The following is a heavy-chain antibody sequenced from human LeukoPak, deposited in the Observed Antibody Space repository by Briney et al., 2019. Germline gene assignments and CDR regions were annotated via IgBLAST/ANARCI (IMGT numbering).Heavy chain of an antibody. CDR1: GYTFTSYA. CDR3: ASLSKYYYESRGFFDY. D-gene: IGHD3-22*01. Sequence: GASVKVSCKASGYTFTSYAMHWVRQAPGQRLEWMGWINAGNGNTKYSQKFQGRVTITRDTSASTAYMELSSLRSEDTAVYYCASLSKYYYESRGFFDYWGQGTLVTVSS. V-gene: IGHV1-3*01. CDR2: INAGNGNT. J-gene: IGHJ4*02.